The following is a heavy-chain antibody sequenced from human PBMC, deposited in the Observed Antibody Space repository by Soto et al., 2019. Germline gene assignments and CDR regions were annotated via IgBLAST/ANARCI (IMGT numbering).Heavy chain of an antibody. D-gene: IGHD3-3*01. V-gene: IGHV3-23*01. Sequence: EVQLLESGGGLVQPGGSLRLSCAASGFTFSSYAMSWVRQAPGKGLEWVSAISGSGGSTYYADSVKGRFTISRDNSKNTLYLQMNCLRAEDTAVYYCAKDGSSAVVFYDFWSGYYYYFDYWCQGTLVTVSS. CDR1: GFTFSSYA. J-gene: IGHJ4*02. CDR3: AKDGSSAVVFYDFWSGYYYYFDY. CDR2: ISGSGGST.